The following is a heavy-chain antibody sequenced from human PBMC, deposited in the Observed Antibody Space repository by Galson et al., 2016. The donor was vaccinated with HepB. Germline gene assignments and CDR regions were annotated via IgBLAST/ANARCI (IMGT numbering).Heavy chain of an antibody. CDR1: GFTFSNYA. Sequence: SLRLSCAASGFTFSNYAMTWVRQAPGKGLEGVSAITASGAVTYYADSGKGRFTLSRDTSKNTLYLQMNSLRVEDTAIYYCAKGGDGYIRYYDSWGQGTLVTVSS. J-gene: IGHJ4*02. D-gene: IGHD5-24*01. CDR3: AKGGDGYIRYYDS. V-gene: IGHV3-23*01. CDR2: ITASGAVT.